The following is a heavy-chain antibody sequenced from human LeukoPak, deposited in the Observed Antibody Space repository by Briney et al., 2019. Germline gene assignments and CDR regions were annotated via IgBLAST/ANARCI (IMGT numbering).Heavy chain of an antibody. V-gene: IGHV3-23*01. CDR2: ISGSGGST. D-gene: IGHD4-17*01. J-gene: IGHJ4*02. CDR3: ARPHDYGDYVADN. CDR1: GFTFSSYA. Sequence: GGSLRLSCAASGFTFSSYAMSWVRQAPGKGLEWVSAISGSGGSTYYADSVKGRFTISRDNAKNSLYLQMNSLRAEDTALYYCARPHDYGDYVADNWGQGTLVTVSS.